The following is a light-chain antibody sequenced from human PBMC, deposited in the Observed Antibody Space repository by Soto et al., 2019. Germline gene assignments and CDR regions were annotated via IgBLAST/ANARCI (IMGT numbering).Light chain of an antibody. CDR1: QSVSSSY. CDR2: GAS. J-gene: IGKJ3*01. V-gene: IGKV3-20*01. Sequence: EIVLTQSPGTLSLSPGERATLSCRASQSVSSSYLACYQKKPDQAPRLLIYGASSRHTGIPDRFSGSGSGTDFTLTISRLEPEDFAMYYCQQYSSSLFTFGPGTKVDIK. CDR3: QQYSSSLFT.